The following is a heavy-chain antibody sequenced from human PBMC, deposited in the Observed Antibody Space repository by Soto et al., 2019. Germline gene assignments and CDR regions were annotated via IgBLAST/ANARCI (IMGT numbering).Heavy chain of an antibody. V-gene: IGHV3-30*18. J-gene: IGHJ6*02. Sequence: GRSLRLSCAASGFTFSSYSMNWVRQAPGKGLEWVAVISYDGNYIYYADSVKGRFTISRDNSKNTLYVQVNSLRPEDTAVYYCAKGILSATIGPYAMDVWGQGTTVTVSS. CDR1: GFTFSSYS. CDR3: AKGILSATIGPYAMDV. CDR2: ISYDGNYI. D-gene: IGHD3-16*01.